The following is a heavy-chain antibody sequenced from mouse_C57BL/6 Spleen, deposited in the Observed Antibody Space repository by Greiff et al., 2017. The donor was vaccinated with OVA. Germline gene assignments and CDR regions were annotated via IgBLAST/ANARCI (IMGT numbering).Heavy chain of an antibody. V-gene: IGHV3-6*01. CDR1: GYSITSGYY. J-gene: IGHJ1*03. CDR3: ARRGTIYAFDV. Sequence: EVKLVESGPGLVKPSQSLSLTCSVTGYSITSGYYWNWIRQFPGNKLEWMGYISYDGSNNYNPSLKNRISITRDTSKNQFFLKLNSVTTEDTATYYCARRGTIYAFDVWGTGTTVTVSS. CDR2: ISYDGSN. D-gene: IGHD1-1*01.